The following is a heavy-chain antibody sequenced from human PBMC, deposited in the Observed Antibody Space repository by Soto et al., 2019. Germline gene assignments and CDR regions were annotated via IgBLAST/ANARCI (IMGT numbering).Heavy chain of an antibody. CDR3: AHKGGRGAGMDV. Sequence: QITLKESGPTLVKPTQTLTLTCTFSGFSFISSGVGVGWIRQPPGRALEGLALIYWDEDKRYSPSLKGRLTITKDTSTNEVVLTMTNVDPEDTGTYYCAHKGGRGAGMDVWGQGTTVTVS. CDR1: GFSFISSGVG. CDR2: IYWDEDK. D-gene: IGHD2-15*01. V-gene: IGHV2-5*02. J-gene: IGHJ6*02.